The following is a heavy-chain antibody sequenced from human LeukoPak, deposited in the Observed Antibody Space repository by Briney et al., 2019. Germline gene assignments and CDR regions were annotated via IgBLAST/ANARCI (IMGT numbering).Heavy chain of an antibody. V-gene: IGHV1-24*01. J-gene: IGHJ4*02. D-gene: IGHD3-3*01. CDR1: GYTLTELS. Sequence: ASVKVSCKVSGYTLTELSMHWVRQAPGKGLEWMGGFDPEDGETIYAQKFQGRVTMTEDTSTDTAYMELSSLRSEDTAVYYCATVEFLEWSYYFDYWGQGTLVTVSS. CDR3: ATVEFLEWSYYFDY. CDR2: FDPEDGET.